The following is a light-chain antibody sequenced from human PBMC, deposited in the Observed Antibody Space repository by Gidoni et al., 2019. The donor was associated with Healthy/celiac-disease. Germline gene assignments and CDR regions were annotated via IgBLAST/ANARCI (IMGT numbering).Light chain of an antibody. V-gene: IGKV2-28*01. CDR1: QSLLHSNGYNY. CDR2: LGS. J-gene: IGKJ1*01. CDR3: IQAQQTRAT. Sequence: DIVMTQSPLSLPVTPGEPASISCRSSQSLLHSNGYNYVDWYLQKPEQSPQLLIYLGSNRASGVPDRIGSSGASADFILKSRRVEAEVVGFYCCIQAQQTRATFGQGTKVEIK.